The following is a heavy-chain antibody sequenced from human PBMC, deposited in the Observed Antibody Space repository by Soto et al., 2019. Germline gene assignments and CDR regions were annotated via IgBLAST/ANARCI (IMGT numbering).Heavy chain of an antibody. CDR3: AKGSGWYVDYYYYGMDV. CDR2: ISGSGGST. Sequence: PGGSLRLSCAASGFTFSSYAMSWVRQAPGKGLEWVSAISGSGGSTYYADSVKGRFTISRDNSKNTLYLQMNSLRAEDTAVYYCAKGSGWYVDYYYYGMDVWGQGTTVTVSS. J-gene: IGHJ6*02. D-gene: IGHD6-19*01. CDR1: GFTFSSYA. V-gene: IGHV3-23*01.